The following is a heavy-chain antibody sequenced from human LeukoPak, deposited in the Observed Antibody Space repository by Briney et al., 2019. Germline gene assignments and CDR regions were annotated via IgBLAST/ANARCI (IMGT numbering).Heavy chain of an antibody. Sequence: GASVKVSSKASGGTFSSYAISWVRQAPGQGLEWMGGIIPIFGTANYAQKFQGRVTITADESTSTAYMELSSLRSEDTAVYYCARGLGSGYYRYYFDYWGQGSLVTVSS. D-gene: IGHD3-22*01. CDR1: GGTFSSYA. CDR3: ARGLGSGYYRYYFDY. V-gene: IGHV1-69*13. J-gene: IGHJ4*02. CDR2: IIPIFGTA.